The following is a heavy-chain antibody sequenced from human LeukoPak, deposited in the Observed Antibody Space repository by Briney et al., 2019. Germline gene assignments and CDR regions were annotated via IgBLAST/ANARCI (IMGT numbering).Heavy chain of an antibody. CDR2: ISPDGSTT. D-gene: IGHD3-10*01. V-gene: IGHV3-74*03. CDR1: GFTFSRYW. CDR3: ARSPGDYGSGSYYNGGDY. J-gene: IGHJ4*02. Sequence: PGGSLRLSCAASGFTFSRYWMHWVRQAPGKGLMWVSRISPDGSTTLYADSVKGRFTISRDNAKNSLYLQMNSLRAEDTAVYYCARSPGDYGSGSYYNGGDYWGQGTLVTVSS.